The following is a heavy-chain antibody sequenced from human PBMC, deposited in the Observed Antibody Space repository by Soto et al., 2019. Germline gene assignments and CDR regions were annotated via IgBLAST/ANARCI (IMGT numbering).Heavy chain of an antibody. CDR2: IYHSGST. Sequence: SETLSHTCAFSGGSISSGGYSWSWIRKPPGKGLEWIGYIYHSGSTYYNPSLKSRVTISVDRSKNQFSLKLSSVTAADTAVYYCARLVVAATQWFDPWGQGTLVTVSS. CDR1: GGSISSGGYS. J-gene: IGHJ5*02. CDR3: ARLVVAATQWFDP. D-gene: IGHD2-15*01. V-gene: IGHV4-30-2*01.